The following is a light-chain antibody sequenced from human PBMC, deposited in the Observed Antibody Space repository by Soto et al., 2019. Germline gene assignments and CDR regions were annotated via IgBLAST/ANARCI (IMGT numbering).Light chain of an antibody. J-gene: IGLJ1*01. V-gene: IGLV2-14*01. CDR2: EVS. Sequence: QSVLTQPASVSGSPGQSITISYTGTSSDVGNYKYVSWYQQHPGKAPKLMIYEVSNRPSGVSNRFSGSKSGNTASLTISGLQAEDETHYYCFSYKSSGTYVFGTGTKVTVL. CDR3: FSYKSSGTYV. CDR1: SSDVGNYKY.